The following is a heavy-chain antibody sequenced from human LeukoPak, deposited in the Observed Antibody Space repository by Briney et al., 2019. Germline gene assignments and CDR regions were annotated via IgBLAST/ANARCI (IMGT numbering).Heavy chain of an antibody. CDR3: ARGGEQWLPYFFDY. V-gene: IGHV4-34*01. CDR2: INHNGST. CDR1: VGSFSGYY. Sequence: SETLSLTCAVFVGSFSGYYWTWIRQPPGKGREWIGEINHNGSTNYNPSLKSRVTISIDTSKNQFSLRLNSVTAADTAVYFCARGGEQWLPYFFDYWDQGTPVTVSS. D-gene: IGHD6-19*01. J-gene: IGHJ4*02.